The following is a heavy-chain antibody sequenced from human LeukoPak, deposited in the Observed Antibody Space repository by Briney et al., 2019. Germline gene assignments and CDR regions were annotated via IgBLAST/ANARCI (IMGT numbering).Heavy chain of an antibody. Sequence: ASVKVSCKVSGYTLTELSMHWVRQAPGKGLEWMGGFDPEDGETIYAQKFQGRVTMTEDTSTDTAYMELSSLRSEDTAVYYCATGFPPLYSGSHLKGIAFDIWGQGTMVTVSS. J-gene: IGHJ3*02. CDR2: FDPEDGET. V-gene: IGHV1-24*01. CDR1: GYTLTELS. D-gene: IGHD1-26*01. CDR3: ATGFPPLYSGSHLKGIAFDI.